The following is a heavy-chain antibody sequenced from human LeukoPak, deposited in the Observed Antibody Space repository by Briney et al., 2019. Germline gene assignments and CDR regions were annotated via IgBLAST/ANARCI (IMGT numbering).Heavy chain of an antibody. CDR1: GGSFSGYY. CDR2: INHSGST. Sequence: SETLSLTCAVYGGSFSGYYWSWIRQPPGKGLEWIGEINHSGSTNYNPSLKSRVTLSVQTSKNQFSLKLSSVTAADTAVYYCARSDGYGLVGIWGQGTMITVSS. J-gene: IGHJ3*02. V-gene: IGHV4-34*01. CDR3: ARSDGYGLVGI. D-gene: IGHD3-10*01.